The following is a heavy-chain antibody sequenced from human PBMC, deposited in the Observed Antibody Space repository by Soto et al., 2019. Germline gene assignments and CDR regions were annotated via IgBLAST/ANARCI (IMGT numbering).Heavy chain of an antibody. Sequence: SSVKVSCKASGGTFNSYANSWVRQAPGQGLEWMGGIIPTFGTANYAQKFQGRVKITADESKSTAYMELSSLRSEDTAVYYCASSIAVVDDAFDIWGQGTMVTVSS. V-gene: IGHV1-69*13. CDR3: ASSIAVVDDAFDI. CDR1: GGTFNSYA. J-gene: IGHJ3*02. D-gene: IGHD6-19*01. CDR2: IIPTFGTA.